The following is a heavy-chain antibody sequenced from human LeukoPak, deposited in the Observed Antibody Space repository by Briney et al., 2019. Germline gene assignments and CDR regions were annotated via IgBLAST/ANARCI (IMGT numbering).Heavy chain of an antibody. J-gene: IGHJ4*02. CDR1: GGSITSHY. V-gene: IGHV4-59*11. Sequence: SETLSPTCSVSGGSITSHYWSWIRQPPGKGLEWIGYIYYSGSTNYNPSLKSRVSISVDTSKNQFSLKLSSVTAADTAVYYCARVAWREARPRYFDYWGQGTLVTVSS. D-gene: IGHD6-6*01. CDR2: IYYSGST. CDR3: ARVAWREARPRYFDY.